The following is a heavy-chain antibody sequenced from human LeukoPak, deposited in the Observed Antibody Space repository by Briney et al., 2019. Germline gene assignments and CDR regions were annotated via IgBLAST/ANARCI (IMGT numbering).Heavy chain of an antibody. Sequence: PSETLSLTCTVSGGSISSYYWGWIRQPPGKGLEWIGSIYYSGSTYYNPSLKSRVTISVDTSKNQFSLKLSSVTAADTAVCYCARQLGYSYGYYYYYMDVWGKGTTVTISS. J-gene: IGHJ6*03. D-gene: IGHD5-18*01. CDR1: GGSISSYY. V-gene: IGHV4-39*01. CDR2: IYYSGST. CDR3: ARQLGYSYGYYYYYMDV.